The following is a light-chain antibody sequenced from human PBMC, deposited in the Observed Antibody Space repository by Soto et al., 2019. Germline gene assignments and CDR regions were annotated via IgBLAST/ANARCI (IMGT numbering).Light chain of an antibody. CDR2: RNN. V-gene: IGLV1-47*01. CDR1: SSNIAIND. J-gene: IGLJ1*01. CDR3: QSYDSSLTTSV. Sequence: QSVLTQPPSASGTPGQRITMSCSGSSSNIAINDVFWYQQLPGAAPKVLFYRNNRRPSGVPDRFSGSKSGTSASLAITGLQPEDEADYYCQSYDSSLTTSVFGTGTKVTVL.